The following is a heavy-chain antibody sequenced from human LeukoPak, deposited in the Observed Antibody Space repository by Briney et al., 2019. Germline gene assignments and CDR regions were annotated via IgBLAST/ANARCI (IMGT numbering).Heavy chain of an antibody. CDR2: INPNSGGT. D-gene: IGHD4-17*01. CDR3: ARDYLYGDYGFPYYFDY. Sequence: ASVKVSCKASGYTFTGYYMHWVRQAPGQGLEWMGWINPNSGGTNYAQKFQGRVTMTGDTSISTAYMELSRLRSDDTAVYYCARDYLYGDYGFPYYFDYWGQGTLVTVSS. V-gene: IGHV1-2*02. CDR1: GYTFTGYY. J-gene: IGHJ4*02.